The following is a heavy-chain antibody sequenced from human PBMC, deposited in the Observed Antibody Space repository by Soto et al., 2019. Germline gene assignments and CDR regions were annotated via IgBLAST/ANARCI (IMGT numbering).Heavy chain of an antibody. CDR3: AHTYYDFWSGAYYYYMDV. CDR1: GFSLSTSGVG. J-gene: IGHJ6*03. Sequence: VSGPTLVNPTQTLTLTCTFSGFSLSTSGVGVGWIRQPPGKALEWLALIYWDDDKRYSPSLKSGLTITKDTSKNQVVLTMTNMDPVDTATYYCAHTYYDFWSGAYYYYMDVWGKGTTVTVSS. CDR2: IYWDDDK. D-gene: IGHD3-3*01. V-gene: IGHV2-5*02.